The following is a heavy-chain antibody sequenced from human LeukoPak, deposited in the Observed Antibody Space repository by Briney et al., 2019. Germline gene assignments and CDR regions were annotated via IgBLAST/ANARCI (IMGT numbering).Heavy chain of an antibody. D-gene: IGHD2-15*01. V-gene: IGHV4-59*08. CDR1: GGSISSYY. CDR2: IYYSGST. CDR3: ARIAMVAATQWFDP. J-gene: IGHJ5*02. Sequence: SSETLSLTCTVSGGSISSYYWSWIRQPPGKGLEWIGYIYYSGSTNYNPSLKSRVTLSVDTSKNQFSLKLSSVTAADTAVYYCARIAMVAATQWFDPWGQGTLVTVSS.